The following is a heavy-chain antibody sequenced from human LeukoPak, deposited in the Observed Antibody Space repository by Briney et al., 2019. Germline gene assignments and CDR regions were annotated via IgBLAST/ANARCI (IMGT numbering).Heavy chain of an antibody. J-gene: IGHJ4*02. V-gene: IGHV3-33*01. CDR3: ARPLYYYDSSGSHPPDY. D-gene: IGHD3-22*01. Sequence: GGSLRLSCAASGFTFSSYGMHWVRQAPGKGLEWVAVIWYDGSNKYYADSVKGRFTISRDNSKNTLYLQMNSLRAEDTAVYYCARPLYYYDSSGSHPPDYWGQGTLVTVSS. CDR1: GFTFSSYG. CDR2: IWYDGSNK.